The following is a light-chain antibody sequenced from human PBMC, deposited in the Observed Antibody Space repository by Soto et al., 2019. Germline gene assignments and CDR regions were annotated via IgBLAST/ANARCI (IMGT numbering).Light chain of an antibody. J-gene: IGLJ2*01. V-gene: IGLV2-11*01. CDR1: SSDVGDYNY. CDR2: DVS. CDR3: CSYAGSYTLV. Sequence: QSALTQPRSVSGSPGQSVTISCTGTSSDVGDYNYVSWYQQHPGKAPKLMIYDVSKRPSWVPDRFSGSKSGNTASLTISGLQAEDEADYYCCSYAGSYTLVFGGGTKVTVL.